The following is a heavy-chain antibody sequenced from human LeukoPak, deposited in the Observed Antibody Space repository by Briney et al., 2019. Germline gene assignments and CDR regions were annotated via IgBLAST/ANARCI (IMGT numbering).Heavy chain of an antibody. CDR1: GGTFSSYA. V-gene: IGHV1-69*01. CDR2: IIPIFGTA. CDR3: ARGGPDIVVVPAAKRVYNWFDP. J-gene: IGHJ5*02. D-gene: IGHD2-2*01. Sequence: SVKVSCKASGGTFSSYAISWVRQAPGQGLEWMGGIIPIFGTANYAQKFQGRVTITADESTSTAYMELSSLRSEDTAVCYCARGGPDIVVVPAAKRVYNWFDPWGQGTLVTVSS.